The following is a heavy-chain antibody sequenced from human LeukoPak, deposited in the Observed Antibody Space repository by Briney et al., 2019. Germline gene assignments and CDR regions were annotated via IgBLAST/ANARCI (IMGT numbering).Heavy chain of an antibody. CDR2: MNPNSGNT. D-gene: IGHD1-26*01. Sequence: EASVKVSCKASGYTFTSYDINWVRQATGQGLEWMGWMNPNSGNTGYAQKFQGRVTMTRNTSISTAYMELSSLRSEDTAVYYCPRVGPHVWDDAFDIWGQGTMVTVSS. CDR3: PRVGPHVWDDAFDI. J-gene: IGHJ3*02. CDR1: GYTFTSYD. V-gene: IGHV1-8*01.